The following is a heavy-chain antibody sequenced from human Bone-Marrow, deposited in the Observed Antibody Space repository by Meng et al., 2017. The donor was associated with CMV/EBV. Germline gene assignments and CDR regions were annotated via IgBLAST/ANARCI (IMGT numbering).Heavy chain of an antibody. CDR2: IIPIFGTA. CDR1: GYTLTELS. D-gene: IGHD2-2*01. CDR3: ARRYCSSTSCYRAFDI. Sequence: SVKVSCKVSGYTLTELSMHWVRQAPGQGLEWMGGIIPIFGTANYAQKFQGRVTITTDESTSTAYMELSSLRSEDTAVYYCARRYCSSTSCYRAFDIWGQGTMVTVSS. V-gene: IGHV1-69*05. J-gene: IGHJ3*02.